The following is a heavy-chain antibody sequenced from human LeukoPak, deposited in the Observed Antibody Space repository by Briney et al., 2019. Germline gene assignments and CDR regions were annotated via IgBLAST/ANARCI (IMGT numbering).Heavy chain of an antibody. J-gene: IGHJ4*02. CDR3: AKAISEMATIPPLGY. CDR2: ISYDGSNK. Sequence: GGSLRLSCAASGFTFSSYGMHWVRQAPGKGLEWVAVISYDGSNKYYADSVKGRFTISRDNSKNTLYLQMNSLRAEDTAVYYCAKAISEMATIPPLGYWGQGTLVTVSS. CDR1: GFTFSSYG. D-gene: IGHD5-24*01. V-gene: IGHV3-30*18.